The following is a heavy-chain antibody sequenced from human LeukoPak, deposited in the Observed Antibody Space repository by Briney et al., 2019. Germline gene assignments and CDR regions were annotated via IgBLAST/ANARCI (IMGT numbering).Heavy chain of an antibody. V-gene: IGHV3-30-3*01. CDR3: ARDPFHLLILFDH. J-gene: IGHJ4*02. D-gene: IGHD3-9*01. CDR2: ISNDGNKK. Sequence: GGSLRLSCAASGFTFSSYSMHWVRQAQGKGLEWVALISNDGNKKYYADSVEGRFTVSKDNSKNMVYLQMNSLRAEDTAVYYCARDPFHLLILFDHWGQGTLVTVSS. CDR1: GFTFSSYS.